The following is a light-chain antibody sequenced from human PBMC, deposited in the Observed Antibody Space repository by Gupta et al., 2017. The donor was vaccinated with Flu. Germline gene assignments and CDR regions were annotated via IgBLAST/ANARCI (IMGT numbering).Light chain of an antibody. CDR2: WAS. CDR3: QQDHDLPFT. Sequence: DIVMTQSPYSLAVSLGERATISCKSSQSGLYSFNNKYNLAWYQQRPGQPPRLLIYWASTRESGVPDSFSGRGSGTDFTLTISIRHAEDVAVYYCQQDHDLPFTFGHGTNVDIK. CDR1: QSGLYSFNNKYN. V-gene: IGKV4-1*01. J-gene: IGKJ3*01.